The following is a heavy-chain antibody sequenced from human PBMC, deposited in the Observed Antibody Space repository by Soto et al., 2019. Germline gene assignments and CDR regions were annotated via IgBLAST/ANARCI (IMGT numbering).Heavy chain of an antibody. CDR2: IDPSDSYT. D-gene: IGHD4-4*01. CDR3: ARLQSPKYYYYSYGMEV. Sequence: GESLQISCKSSGYSFTSYWISCVRQMPGKGLEWMGRIDPSDSYTNYSPSFQGHVTISADKSISTAYLQWSSLKASDTAMYYCARLQSPKYYYYSYGMEVWGQGTKVTVS. V-gene: IGHV5-10-1*01. CDR1: GYSFTSYW. J-gene: IGHJ6*02.